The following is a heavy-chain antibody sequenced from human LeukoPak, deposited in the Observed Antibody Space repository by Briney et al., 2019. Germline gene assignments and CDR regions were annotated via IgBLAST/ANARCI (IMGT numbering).Heavy chain of an antibody. CDR3: VRVISSTLDY. J-gene: IGHJ4*02. Sequence: GGSLRRSCAASGFTCSSYSMSWLRQTPGKGLEWVSYISGSGSVTYNADSVKGRFTISRDNAKNALYLQMNSLRAEDMAIYYCVRVISSTLDYWGQGTLVTVSS. D-gene: IGHD6-13*01. V-gene: IGHV3-48*04. CDR1: GFTCSSYS. CDR2: ISGSGSVT.